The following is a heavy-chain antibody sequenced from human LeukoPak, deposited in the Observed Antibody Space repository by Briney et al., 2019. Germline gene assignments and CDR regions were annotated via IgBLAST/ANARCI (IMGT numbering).Heavy chain of an antibody. CDR3: ARDHEGGVDY. D-gene: IGHD1-26*01. Sequence: GGSLGLSCAASGFTFSSYSMNWVRQAPGKGLEWVSSISSSSSYIYYADSVKGRFTISRDNAKNSLYLQMNSLRAEDTAVYYCARDHEGGVDYWGQGTLVTVSS. CDR2: ISSSSSYI. J-gene: IGHJ4*02. V-gene: IGHV3-21*01. CDR1: GFTFSSYS.